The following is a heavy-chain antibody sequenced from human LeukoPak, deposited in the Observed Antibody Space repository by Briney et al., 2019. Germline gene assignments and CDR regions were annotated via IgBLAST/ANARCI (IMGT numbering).Heavy chain of an antibody. J-gene: IGHJ3*02. CDR2: INPNSGGT. CDR1: GYTFTGYY. Sequence: ASVTVSFTASGYTFTGYYMHWVRQAPGQGLEWMGWINPNSGGTNYAQKFQGRVTMTRDTSISTAYMELSRLRSDDTAVYYCARDLWFGELSGAFDIWGQGTMVTVSS. D-gene: IGHD3-10*01. CDR3: ARDLWFGELSGAFDI. V-gene: IGHV1-2*02.